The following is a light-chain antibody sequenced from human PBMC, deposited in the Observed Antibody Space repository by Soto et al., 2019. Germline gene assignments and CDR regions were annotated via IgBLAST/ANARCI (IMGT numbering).Light chain of an antibody. V-gene: IGKV2-24*01. CDR1: QSLLHSDGHTY. CDR2: KIS. J-gene: IGKJ5*01. CDR3: MQLTRSIT. Sequence: DIVLTQTPLSSPVTLGQPASISCRSSQSLLHSDGHTYLSWLQQRPGQSPRLLIYKISTRFSGVPDRVSGSGAGTDFTLKISRVEAEDVGVYYCMQLTRSITVGQGTRLEIK.